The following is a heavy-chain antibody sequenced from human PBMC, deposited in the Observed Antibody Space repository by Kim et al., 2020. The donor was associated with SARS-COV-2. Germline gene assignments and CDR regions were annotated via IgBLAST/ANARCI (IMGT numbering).Heavy chain of an antibody. V-gene: IGHV1-2*06. CDR1: GHTFSGNL. J-gene: IGHJ4*02. D-gene: IGHD5-12*01. CDR2: IDANSGDT. Sequence: ASGHTFSGNLIHWVRQAPGQRLEWMGRIDANSGDTDYAKRSQGRVAMTVDTSSSTAYMELRSLRADDTAVYFCVSGYDSFSLDFWGQGTLV. CDR3: VSGYDSFSLDF.